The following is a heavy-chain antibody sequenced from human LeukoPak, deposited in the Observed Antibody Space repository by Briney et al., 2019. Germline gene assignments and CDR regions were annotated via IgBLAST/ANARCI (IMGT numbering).Heavy chain of an antibody. D-gene: IGHD6-19*01. J-gene: IGHJ5*02. CDR2: ISSSSSYI. V-gene: IGHV3-21*01. CDR3: ARDRRREERNSGWYLDWFDP. Sequence: KPGGSLRLSCAASGFTFSSYSMNWVRQAPGKGLEWVSSISSSSSYIYYADSVKGRFTISRDNAKNSLYLQMNSLRAEDTAVYYCARDRRREERNSGWYLDWFDPWGQGTLVTVSS. CDR1: GFTFSSYS.